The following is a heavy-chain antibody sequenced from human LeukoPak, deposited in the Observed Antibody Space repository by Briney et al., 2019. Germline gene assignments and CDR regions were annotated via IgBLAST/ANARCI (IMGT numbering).Heavy chain of an antibody. D-gene: IGHD2-2*01. Sequence: RSSETLSLTCAVYGGSFSGYYWSWIRQPPGKGLEWIGEINHSGGTNYNPSLKSRVTISVDTTKNQFSLKLSSVTAADTAVYYCASWGYCSSTSCPRSWFDPWGQGTLVTVSS. CDR1: GGSFSGYY. CDR2: INHSGGT. J-gene: IGHJ5*02. CDR3: ASWGYCSSTSCPRSWFDP. V-gene: IGHV4-34*01.